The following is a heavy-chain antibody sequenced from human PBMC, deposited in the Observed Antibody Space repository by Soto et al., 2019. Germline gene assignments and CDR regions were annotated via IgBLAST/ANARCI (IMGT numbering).Heavy chain of an antibody. J-gene: IGHJ4*02. CDR2: IKSEANGGTT. Sequence: EVQLVESGGGLVKPGGSLRLSCAASGFSFSNAWMKWVRQAPGKGLEWVGRIKSEANGGTTDHAAAVKGRFIISRDDSKNMLFLQMDSLITEDSAVSFCADYRDSSARHVDFWGQGTMVTVSS. V-gene: IGHV3-15*07. D-gene: IGHD3-22*01. CDR3: ADYRDSSARHVDF. CDR1: GFSFSNAW.